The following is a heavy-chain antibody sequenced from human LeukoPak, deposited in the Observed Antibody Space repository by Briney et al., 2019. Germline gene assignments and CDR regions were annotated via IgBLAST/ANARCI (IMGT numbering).Heavy chain of an antibody. CDR2: INTDGSST. Sequence: GGSLRLSCAASGFTFSSYWMHWVRQAPGKGLVWVSRINTDGSSTSYADSVKGRFTISRDNSKNTLYLQMNSLRAEDTAVYYCARSPVGWDWFDPWGQGTLVTVSS. J-gene: IGHJ5*02. V-gene: IGHV3-74*01. CDR1: GFTFSSYW. D-gene: IGHD1-26*01. CDR3: ARSPVGWDWFDP.